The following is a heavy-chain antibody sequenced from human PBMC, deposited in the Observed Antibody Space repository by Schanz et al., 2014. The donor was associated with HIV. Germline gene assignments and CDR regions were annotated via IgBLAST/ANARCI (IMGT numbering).Heavy chain of an antibody. D-gene: IGHD3-10*01. Sequence: QVKLVESGGGLVQPGRSLRLSCAASGFIFSTYGMHWVRQAPGKGLEWVAVIWYDGNNKYYADSVKGRFTISRDNSKNTLYLQINSLRAEDTAVYYCARGSGPYYYYGMDVWGQGTTVTVSS. CDR3: ARGSGPYYYYGMDV. CDR2: IWYDGNNK. V-gene: IGHV3-33*01. CDR1: GFIFSTYG. J-gene: IGHJ6*02.